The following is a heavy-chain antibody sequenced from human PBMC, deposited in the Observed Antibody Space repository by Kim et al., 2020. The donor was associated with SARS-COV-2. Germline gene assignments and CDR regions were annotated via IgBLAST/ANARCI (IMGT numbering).Heavy chain of an antibody. CDR1: GGSISSSNYY. CDR2: IYYSGST. Sequence: PETLSLTCTVSGGSISSSNYYWGWIRQPPGKGLEWIGSIYYSGSTYYNPSLKSRVTISVDTSKNQFSLKLNSVTAADTAVFHCARSAMKLDWFDPWGQGTLVTVSS. D-gene: IGHD2-2*01. CDR3: ARSAMKLDWFDP. J-gene: IGHJ5*02. V-gene: IGHV4-39*01.